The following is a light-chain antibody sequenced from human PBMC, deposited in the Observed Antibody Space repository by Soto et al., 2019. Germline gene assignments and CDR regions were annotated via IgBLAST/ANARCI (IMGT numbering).Light chain of an antibody. Sequence: QLVLTQSPSASASLGASVKLTCTLSSGHSSYAIAWHQQQPEKGPRYLMKLNSDGSHSKGDGIPDRVSGSSSGVERYLTISSLQSEDEADYYCQTWVSGIRVFGGGTKVTVL. V-gene: IGLV4-69*01. CDR1: SGHSSYA. J-gene: IGLJ3*02. CDR3: QTWVSGIRV. CDR2: LNSDGSH.